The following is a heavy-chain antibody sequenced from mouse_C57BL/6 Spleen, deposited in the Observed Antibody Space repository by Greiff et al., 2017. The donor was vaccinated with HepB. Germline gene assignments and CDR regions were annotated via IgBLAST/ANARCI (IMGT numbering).Heavy chain of an antibody. CDR3: ARSNYGSYYFDY. CDR2: IYPGDGDT. V-gene: IGHV1-82*01. D-gene: IGHD2-5*01. Sequence: VQLVESGPELVKPGASVKISCKASGYAFSSSWMNWVKQRPGKGLEWIGRIYPGDGDTNYNGKFKGKATLTADKSSSTAYMQLSSLTSEDSAVYFCARSNYGSYYFDYWGQGTTLTVSS. CDR1: GYAFSSSW. J-gene: IGHJ2*01.